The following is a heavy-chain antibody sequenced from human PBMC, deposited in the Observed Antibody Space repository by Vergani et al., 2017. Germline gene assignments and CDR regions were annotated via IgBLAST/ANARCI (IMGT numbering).Heavy chain of an antibody. CDR2: IDPSDSYT. V-gene: IGHV5-10-1*03. Sequence: EVQLVQSGAEVKKPGESLRISCKGSGYSFTSYWITWVRQMPGKGLEWMGRIDPSDSYTNYSPSFQGHVTISADKSISTAYLQWTSLKASDSAMYYCARGDYDTGGYYGWGQGTLVTVSS. J-gene: IGHJ4*02. CDR1: GYSFTSYW. D-gene: IGHD3-22*01. CDR3: ARGDYDTGGYYG.